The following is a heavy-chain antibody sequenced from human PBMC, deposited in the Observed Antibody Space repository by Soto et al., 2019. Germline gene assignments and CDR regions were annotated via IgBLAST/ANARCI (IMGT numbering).Heavy chain of an antibody. CDR1: GFTFSNAW. Sequence: GGSLRLSCAASGFTFSNAWMSWVRQAPGKGLEWVGRIKSKTDGGTTDYAAPVKGRFTISRDDSKNTLYLQMNSLKAEDTAVYYCTTVRALGYCSGGSCYAHYYFAYWGQGTLVTVSS. V-gene: IGHV3-15*01. CDR2: IKSKTDGGTT. J-gene: IGHJ4*02. D-gene: IGHD2-15*01. CDR3: TTVRALGYCSGGSCYAHYYFAY.